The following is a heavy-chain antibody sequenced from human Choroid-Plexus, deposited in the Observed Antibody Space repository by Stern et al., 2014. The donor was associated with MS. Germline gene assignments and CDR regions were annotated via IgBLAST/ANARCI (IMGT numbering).Heavy chain of an antibody. J-gene: IGHJ5*02. CDR3: AKDRQYLTYFFDH. Sequence: DQLVESGGGVVQPGRPLRLSCGASGFTFGSCAMHCVRQAPGKGLEWVAGVSYDGSNKYYADSVKGRFTISRDNSQNTLYMQMSSLRPEDTAVYYCAKDRQYLTYFFDHWGQGSLVTVSS. CDR1: GFTFGSCA. CDR2: VSYDGSNK. D-gene: IGHD2/OR15-2a*01. V-gene: IGHV3-30*18.